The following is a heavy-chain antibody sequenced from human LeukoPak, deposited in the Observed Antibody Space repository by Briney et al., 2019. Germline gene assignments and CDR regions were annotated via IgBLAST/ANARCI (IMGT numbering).Heavy chain of an antibody. CDR1: GGSFSGYY. CDR3: ARGSLGDYDSSGYLGPFDY. CDR2: INHSGST. J-gene: IGHJ4*02. D-gene: IGHD3-22*01. V-gene: IGHV4-34*01. Sequence: PSETLSLTCAVYGGSFSGYYWSWIRQPPGKGLEWIGEINHSGSTNYNPSLKSRVTISVHTSKNQFSLKLSSVTAADTAVYYCARGSLGDYDSSGYLGPFDYWGQGTLVTVSS.